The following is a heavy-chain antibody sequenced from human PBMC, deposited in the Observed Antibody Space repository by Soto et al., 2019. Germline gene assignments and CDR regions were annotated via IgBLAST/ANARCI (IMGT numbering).Heavy chain of an antibody. J-gene: IGHJ6*02. CDR2: ISYDGSNK. CDR1: GFTFSSYG. V-gene: IGHV3-30*18. Sequence: QVQLVESGGGVVQPGTSLRLSCVASGFTFSSYGIHWVRQAPGRGLEWVEVISYDGSNKYYADSVKGRFTISRDNFKNTLYLQMNSLRAEDTAVYYCAKERYGQLYLEDYGMDVWGQGATVTVSS. D-gene: IGHD3-16*01. CDR3: AKERYGQLYLEDYGMDV.